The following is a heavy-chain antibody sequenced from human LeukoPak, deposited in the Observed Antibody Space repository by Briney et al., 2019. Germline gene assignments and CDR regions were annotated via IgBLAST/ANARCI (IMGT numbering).Heavy chain of an antibody. J-gene: IGHJ3*02. D-gene: IGHD3-10*01. CDR1: GGSISSGGYS. V-gene: IGHV4-30-4*08. CDR2: IYYSGST. CDR3: ARIPSDSGSSNDAFDI. Sequence: SETLSLTCAVSGGSISSGGYSWSWIRQPPGKGLEWIGYIYYSGSTYYNPSLKSRVTISVDTSKNQFSLKLSSVTAADTAVYYCARIPSDSGSSNDAFDIWGQGTMVTVSS.